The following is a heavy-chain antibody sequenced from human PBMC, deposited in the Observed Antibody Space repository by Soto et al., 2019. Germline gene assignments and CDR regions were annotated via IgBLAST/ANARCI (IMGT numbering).Heavy chain of an antibody. J-gene: IGHJ4*02. V-gene: IGHV4-39*01. Sequence: QLQLQESGPGLVKPSETLSLTCTVSGGSISSSSYYWGWIRQPPGKGLEWIGSIYYSGSTYYNPSLKSRVTISVDTSKNQFSLKLSSVTAADTAVYYCARHREGGRYYDSSGYYYPDYWGQGTLVTVSS. CDR1: GGSISSSSYY. CDR2: IYYSGST. D-gene: IGHD3-22*01. CDR3: ARHREGGRYYDSSGYYYPDY.